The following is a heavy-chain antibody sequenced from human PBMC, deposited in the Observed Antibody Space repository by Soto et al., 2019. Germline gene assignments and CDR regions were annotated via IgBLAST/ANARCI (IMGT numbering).Heavy chain of an antibody. CDR3: AKALGVLTPKSYDY. V-gene: IGHV3-30*18. J-gene: IGHJ4*02. Sequence: QVQLVESGGGVVQPGRSLRLSCAASGFTFSSYGMHWVRQAPGKGMEWVAVISYDGSDKYYADSVKGRFNISRDNSKNALNLQMNSLRADDTAVYYCAKALGVLTPKSYDYWGQGTLITVSS. CDR1: GFTFSSYG. D-gene: IGHD3-16*01. CDR2: ISYDGSDK.